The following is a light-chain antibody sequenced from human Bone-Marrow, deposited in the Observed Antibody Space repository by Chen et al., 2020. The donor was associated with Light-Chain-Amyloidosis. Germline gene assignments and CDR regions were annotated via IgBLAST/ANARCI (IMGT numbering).Light chain of an antibody. V-gene: IGKV2-40*01. CDR1: QSLVDSGDGNTY. Sequence: IVLTQTPLSLPVTPGEPASISCRSSQSLVDSGDGNTYLDWYVQKPGQSPDILIYTLSYRASGVPDRFSGSASCTHFTLNISRVEAENVGVYYCMPRIQFPLTFGGGTKVEIK. J-gene: IGKJ4*01. CDR3: MPRIQFPLT. CDR2: TLS.